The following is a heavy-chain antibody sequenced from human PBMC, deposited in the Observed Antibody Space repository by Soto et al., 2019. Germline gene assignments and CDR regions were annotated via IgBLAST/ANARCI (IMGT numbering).Heavy chain of an antibody. CDR1: GGSFSGYY. J-gene: IGHJ6*02. CDR2: INHSGST. D-gene: IGHD3-3*01. V-gene: IGHV4-34*01. Sequence: ESLSLTCAVYGGSFSGYYWSWIRQPPGKGLEWIGEINHSGSTNYNPSLKSRVTISVDTSKNQFSLKLSSVTAADTAVYYCARASGFLERLLYRRNYYYYGMDVWGQGTTVTVSS. CDR3: ARASGFLERLLYRRNYYYYGMDV.